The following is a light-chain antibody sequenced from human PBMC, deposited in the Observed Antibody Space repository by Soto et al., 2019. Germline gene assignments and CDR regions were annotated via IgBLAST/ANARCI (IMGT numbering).Light chain of an antibody. CDR1: SSDVGGYNY. CDR2: DVT. CDR3: QSYDSSLSALYV. J-gene: IGLJ1*01. V-gene: IGLV2-14*01. Sequence: QSALTQPASVSGSPGQSITISCTGTSSDVGGYNYVSWYQQHPVKAPKLMIYDVTNRPSGVSDRFSGSKSGTSASLAITGLQAEDEADYYCQSYDSSLSALYVFGTGTKLTVL.